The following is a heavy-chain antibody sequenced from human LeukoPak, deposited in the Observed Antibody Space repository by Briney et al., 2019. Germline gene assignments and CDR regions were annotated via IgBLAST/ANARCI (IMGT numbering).Heavy chain of an antibody. D-gene: IGHD6-25*01. CDR2: NYYSGST. V-gene: IGHV4-38-2*02. Sequence: SETLSLTCTVSGYSISSGYYWGWTRQPPGKGLEWIGSNYYSGSTYYNPSLKSRVTISIDTSKNQFSLKLSSVTAADTAVYYCARHVIAADDAFDIWGQGTMVTVSS. CDR1: GYSISSGYY. J-gene: IGHJ3*02. CDR3: ARHVIAADDAFDI.